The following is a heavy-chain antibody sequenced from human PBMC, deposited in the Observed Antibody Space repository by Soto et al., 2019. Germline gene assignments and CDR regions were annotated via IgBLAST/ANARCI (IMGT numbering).Heavy chain of an antibody. D-gene: IGHD3-16*01. CDR3: ARAGEGFNRPFDY. V-gene: IGHV4-38-2*01. Sequence: SETLSLTCAVSGYSIRSGYYWGWIRQPPGKGLEWIGNIFHRGYTYYNPSLESRATVSVDTSKNQFSLKLNSVTAADTAVYYCARAGEGFNRPFDYWGQGTPVPVSS. CDR2: IFHRGYT. CDR1: GYSIRSGYY. J-gene: IGHJ4*02.